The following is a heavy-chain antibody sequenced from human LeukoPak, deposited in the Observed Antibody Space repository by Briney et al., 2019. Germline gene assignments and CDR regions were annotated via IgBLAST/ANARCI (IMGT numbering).Heavy chain of an antibody. CDR2: IYSSGST. CDR3: ARQGSGGRAFDI. V-gene: IGHV4-61*01. Sequence: MSSETLSLTCTVSGGSVSSGTYYWGWIRQPPGKGLEWIGYIYSSGSTNSNPSLKSRVTISVDTSKSQFSLKMTSVTAADTAVYYCARQGSGGRAFDIWGQATTVTVSS. D-gene: IGHD1-26*01. J-gene: IGHJ3*02. CDR1: GGSVSSGTYY.